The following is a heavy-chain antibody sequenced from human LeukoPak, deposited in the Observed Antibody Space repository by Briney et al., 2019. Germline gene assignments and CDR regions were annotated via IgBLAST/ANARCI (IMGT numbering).Heavy chain of an antibody. J-gene: IGHJ4*02. Sequence: GGTLRLSCAASGFTFSSYSMNWVRQAPGKGLEWVSYISSSSTIYYADSVKGRFTISRANAKNSLYLQMNSLRDEDTAVYCCGRERDGDYVGYWGQGTLVTVSS. CDR1: GFTFSSYS. D-gene: IGHD4-17*01. CDR2: ISSSSTI. CDR3: GRERDGDYVGY. V-gene: IGHV3-48*02.